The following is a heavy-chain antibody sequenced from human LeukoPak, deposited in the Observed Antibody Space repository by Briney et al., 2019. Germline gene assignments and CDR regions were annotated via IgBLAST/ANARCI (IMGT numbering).Heavy chain of an antibody. D-gene: IGHD6-6*01. CDR2: ISYDGSNK. V-gene: IGHV3-30*18. J-gene: IGHJ4*02. CDR1: GFTFSSYG. CDR3: AKVPGGSSSDDY. Sequence: GRSLRLSCAASGFTFSSYGMHWVRQAPGKGLEWVAVISYDGSNKYYADSVKGRFTISRDNSKNTLYLQMNGLRAEDTAVYYCAKVPGGSSSDDYWGQGTLVTVSS.